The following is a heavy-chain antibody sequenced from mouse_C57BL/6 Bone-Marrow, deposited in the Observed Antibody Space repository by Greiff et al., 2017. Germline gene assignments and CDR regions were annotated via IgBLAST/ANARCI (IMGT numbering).Heavy chain of an antibody. J-gene: IGHJ4*01. CDR3: ARYRYGSSVYYYAMDY. CDR2: IYPGSGST. V-gene: IGHV1-55*01. CDR1: GYTFTSYW. Sequence: QVQLQQPGAELVKPGASVKMSCKASGYTFTSYWITWVKQRPGQGLEWIGDIYPGSGSTKYNEKFKSKATLTVDTSSSTAYMQLRSLTSEDSAVYYCARYRYGSSVYYYAMDYWGQGTSVTVSS. D-gene: IGHD1-1*01.